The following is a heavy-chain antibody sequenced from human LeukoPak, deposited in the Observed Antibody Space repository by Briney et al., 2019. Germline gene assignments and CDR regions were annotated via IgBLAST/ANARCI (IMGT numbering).Heavy chain of an antibody. V-gene: IGHV3-7*03. D-gene: IGHD2-2*01. CDR1: GFTFSSYW. CDR3: ARTVVVVVGASDYFDY. J-gene: IGHJ4*02. CDR2: IRQDGGVK. Sequence: PGGSLRLSCAASGFTFSSYWMTWVRQAPGKGLEWVANIRQDGGVKYYMDSAKGRFTLSRDNAKSSLYLQMNSPRVEDTAMYFCARTVVVVVGASDYFDYWGQGTLVTVSS.